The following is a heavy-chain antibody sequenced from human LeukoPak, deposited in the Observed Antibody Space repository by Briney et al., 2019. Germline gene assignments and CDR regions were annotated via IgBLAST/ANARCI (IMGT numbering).Heavy chain of an antibody. CDR2: IYYSGTT. V-gene: IGHV4-59*01. D-gene: IGHD3/OR15-3a*01. J-gene: IGHJ4*02. CDR3: ARAGFWTNYYQLYDY. CDR1: GGSLSSYY. Sequence: PSETLSLTCNVSGGSLSSYYWSWIRQSPGKGLEWIGYIYYSGTTNYNPSLKSRVSISLDTSKSQFSLKLSSVTAADTAVYYCARAGFWTNYYQLYDYWGQGTLVTVPS.